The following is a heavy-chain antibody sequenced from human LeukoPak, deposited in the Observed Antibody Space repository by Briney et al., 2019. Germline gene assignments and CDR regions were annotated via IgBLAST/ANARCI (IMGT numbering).Heavy chain of an antibody. J-gene: IGHJ5*02. V-gene: IGHV1-2*02. D-gene: IGHD2-2*01. CDR1: GYTFTGYY. CDR2: INPNSGGT. CDR3: ARGPYCSSTSCYSNWFDP. Sequence: VASVKVSCKASGYTFTGYYMHWVRQAPGQGLEWMGWINPNSGGTNYAQKFQGRVTMTRDTSISTAYMELSRLRSDDTAVYYCARGPYCSSTSCYSNWFDPWGQGTLVTVSS.